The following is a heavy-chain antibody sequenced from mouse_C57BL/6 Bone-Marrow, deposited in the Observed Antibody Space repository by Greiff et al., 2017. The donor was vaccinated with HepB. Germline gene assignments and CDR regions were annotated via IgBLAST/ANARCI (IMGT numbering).Heavy chain of an antibody. J-gene: IGHJ1*03. CDR3: ERHPITSVEASLGYFDV. CDR2: ISTGGGGT. Sequence: DVQLVESGGGLVQPGASLKLSCAASGFTFSDYYMYWVSQTPEQRLEWVAYISTGGGGTYYPDTVKGRFTISRDNAKNSLDLQMSSLKSADPAMYYCERHPITSVEASLGYFDVWGKGTTLTVSS. CDR1: GFTFSDYY. V-gene: IGHV5-12*01. D-gene: IGHD1-1*01.